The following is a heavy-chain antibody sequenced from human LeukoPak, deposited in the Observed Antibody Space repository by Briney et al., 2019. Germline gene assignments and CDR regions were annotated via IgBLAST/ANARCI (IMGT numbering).Heavy chain of an antibody. CDR3: ARDWYCRGSSCSDVFDI. D-gene: IGHD2-15*01. CDR1: GYTFTSYD. Sequence: ASVKVSCKASGYTFTSYDINWVRQATGQGLEWMGWMNPNSGNTGYAQKFQGRVTITRNTSISTAYMELRSLRSDDTAVYYCARDWYCRGSSCSDVFDIWGQGTMVTVSS. V-gene: IGHV1-8*03. J-gene: IGHJ3*02. CDR2: MNPNSGNT.